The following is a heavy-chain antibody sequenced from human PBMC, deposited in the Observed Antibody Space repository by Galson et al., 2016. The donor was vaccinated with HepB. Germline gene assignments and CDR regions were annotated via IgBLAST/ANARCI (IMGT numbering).Heavy chain of an antibody. D-gene: IGHD1-14*01. CDR1: GFTFANFA. Sequence: SLRLSCAASGFTFANFAMSWVRQAPGKGLEWVGFINTKENGGMAHYAASVRGRFTISRDDSKSIAYLQMNSLKTEDTAMYYCTQNWNHAEQSWGQGTLVTVSS. V-gene: IGHV3-49*04. J-gene: IGHJ4*02. CDR2: INTKENGGMA. CDR3: TQNWNHAEQS.